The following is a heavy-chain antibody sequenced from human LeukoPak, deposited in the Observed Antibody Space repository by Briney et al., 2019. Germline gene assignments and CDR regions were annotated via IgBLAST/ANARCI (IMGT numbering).Heavy chain of an antibody. D-gene: IGHD6-25*01. Sequence: GGTLRLSCVASGFTFSNYGMNWVRQAPGKGLVWVSRINSDGSTTSYADSVKGRFTISRDNAKNTLYLQMNSLRAEDTAVYYCARRSAAKDAFDIWGQGTMVTVSS. V-gene: IGHV3-74*01. CDR3: ARRSAAKDAFDI. CDR1: GFTFSNYG. J-gene: IGHJ3*02. CDR2: INSDGSTT.